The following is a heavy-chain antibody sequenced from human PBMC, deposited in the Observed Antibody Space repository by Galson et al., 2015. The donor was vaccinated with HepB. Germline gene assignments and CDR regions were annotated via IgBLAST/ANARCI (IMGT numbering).Heavy chain of an antibody. Sequence: SLRLSCAASGFTFNTYAMNWVRQAPGKGLEWVSTISDRGGSKYYAASVKGRFTISRDNSKDTLYLQMNSLRAEDAAVYFCAKAKDVDTDLNYFGPWGQGTLVTVSS. CDR3: AKAKDVDTDLNYFGP. D-gene: IGHD1-7*01. V-gene: IGHV3-23*01. CDR1: GFTFNTYA. J-gene: IGHJ5*02. CDR2: ISDRGGSK.